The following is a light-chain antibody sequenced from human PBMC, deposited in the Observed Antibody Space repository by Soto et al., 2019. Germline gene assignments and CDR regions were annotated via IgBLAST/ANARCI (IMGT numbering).Light chain of an antibody. V-gene: IGKV3-20*01. CDR3: QQYGSPPIT. Sequence: EIVLTQSPGTLSLSPGERATLSCRASLSVSSSYLAWYQQKPGQAPRLLIYGASSRATGIPGRFSGSGSGTDFTLTISRLEPEDFAVYYCQQYGSPPITFGQGTRLEIK. CDR1: LSVSSSY. CDR2: GAS. J-gene: IGKJ5*01.